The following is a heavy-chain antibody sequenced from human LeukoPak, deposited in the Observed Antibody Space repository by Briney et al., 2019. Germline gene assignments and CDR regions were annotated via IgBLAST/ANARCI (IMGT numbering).Heavy chain of an antibody. CDR3: ARLGYCSSASCGPLDY. D-gene: IGHD2-2*01. CDR1: GGSISSSGYY. Sequence: SETLSHTCTVSGGSISSSGYYWGWIRQPPGKGLEWIGNIYYSGSTYYNPSLKSRVTISVDTSKNHFSLKLNSVTAADTALYYCARLGYCSSASCGPLDYWGQGTLVTVSS. CDR2: IYYSGST. V-gene: IGHV4-39*02. J-gene: IGHJ4*02.